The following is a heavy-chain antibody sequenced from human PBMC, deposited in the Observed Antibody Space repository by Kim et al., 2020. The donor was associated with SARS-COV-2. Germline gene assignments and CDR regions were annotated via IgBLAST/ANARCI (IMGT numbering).Heavy chain of an antibody. CDR3: ARGEMDV. CDR2: TYYRSKWYN. Sequence: SQTLSLTCAISGDSVSSKIAAWNWIRQSPSRGLEWLGRTYYRSKWYNDYAVSVQSRITINPETSQNQFSLQLKSLTPEDTAVYFCARGEMDVWGKGTTVTVSS. V-gene: IGHV6-1*01. J-gene: IGHJ6*04. CDR1: GDSVSSKIAA.